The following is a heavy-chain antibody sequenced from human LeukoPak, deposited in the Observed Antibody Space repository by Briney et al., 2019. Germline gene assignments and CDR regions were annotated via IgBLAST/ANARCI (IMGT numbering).Heavy chain of an antibody. V-gene: IGHV4-4*07. CDR2: IYTSGST. CDR3: ATDGPSGSYDY. Sequence: XXXTVXXGSXXSXXWSWIXXPPGXXLEWIGRIYTSGSTNNNPSLKSRVTMSVDTSKNQLSLKLSSVTAADTAVYYCATDGPSGSYDYWGQGTLVTVSS. J-gene: IGHJ4*02. CDR1: XGSXXSXX. D-gene: IGHD1-26*01.